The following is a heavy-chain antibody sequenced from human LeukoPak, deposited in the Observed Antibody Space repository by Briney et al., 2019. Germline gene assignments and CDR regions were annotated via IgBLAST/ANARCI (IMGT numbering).Heavy chain of an antibody. Sequence: GGSLRLSCAASGFTFRSDGMHWVRQAPGKGLEWVANIKQDGSEKYYVDSVKGRFTISRDNAKNSLYLQMNSLRAEDTAVYYCLIGGDWTWGQGTLVTVSS. D-gene: IGHD2-21*02. V-gene: IGHV3-7*02. J-gene: IGHJ5*02. CDR3: LIGGDWT. CDR1: GFTFRSDG. CDR2: IKQDGSEK.